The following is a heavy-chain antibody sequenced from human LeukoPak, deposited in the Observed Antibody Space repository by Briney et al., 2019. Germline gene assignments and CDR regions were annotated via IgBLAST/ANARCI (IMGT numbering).Heavy chain of an antibody. Sequence: PSETLSLTCTVSGGSISSSSYYWGWIRQPPGKGLEWIGSIYYSGSTYYNPSLKSRVTISIDTSKNQFSLKLSSVTAADTAVYYCARLLGPIRNRVVGYGYFDYWGQGTLVTVSS. V-gene: IGHV4-39*07. CDR1: GGSISSSSYY. CDR3: ARLLGPIRNRVVGYGYFDY. CDR2: IYYSGST. D-gene: IGHD1-26*01. J-gene: IGHJ4*02.